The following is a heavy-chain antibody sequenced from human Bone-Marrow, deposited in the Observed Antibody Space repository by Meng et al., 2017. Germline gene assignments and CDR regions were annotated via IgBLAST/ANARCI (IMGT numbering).Heavy chain of an antibody. Sequence: GSLRLSCTVSGGSISSYYWSWLRQPPGKGLEWIGYIYYSGSTNYNPSLKSRVTISVDTSKNQFSLKLSSVTAADTAVYYCARVTAMAFQLFDYWGQGTLVTVSS. CDR3: ARVTAMAFQLFDY. CDR2: IYYSGST. D-gene: IGHD5-18*01. CDR1: GGSISSYY. J-gene: IGHJ4*02. V-gene: IGHV4-59*01.